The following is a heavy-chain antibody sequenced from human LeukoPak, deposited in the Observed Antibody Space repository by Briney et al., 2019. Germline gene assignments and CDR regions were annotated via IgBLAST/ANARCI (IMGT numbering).Heavy chain of an antibody. D-gene: IGHD1-1*01. CDR2: FEPEEGDHGET. V-gene: IGHV1-24*01. Sequence: ASVKVSCKVSGYSLSDLSIHWVRHVPGKGLEWMGGFEPEEGDHGETIYAQNFEGRLTLTEDTLTDTAYMELLSLTSEDTAVYYCATDRLEIYALNIWGQGTMVIVSS. CDR1: GYSLSDLS. CDR3: ATDRLEIYALNI. J-gene: IGHJ3*02.